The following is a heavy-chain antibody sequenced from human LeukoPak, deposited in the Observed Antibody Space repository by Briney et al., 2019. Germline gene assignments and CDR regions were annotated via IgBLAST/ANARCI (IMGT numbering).Heavy chain of an antibody. CDR3: ARGAAAGTSVDY. CDR2: MYYSGST. Sequence: SETLSLTCAVSGGSISTGGYYWGWIRQPPGKGLEWIGSMYYSGSTYYKSSLKSRVTISVDTSKNQFSLKLTSVTAADTAVYYCARGAAAGTSVDYWGQGTLVTVSS. V-gene: IGHV4-39*01. D-gene: IGHD6-13*01. J-gene: IGHJ4*02. CDR1: GGSISTGGYY.